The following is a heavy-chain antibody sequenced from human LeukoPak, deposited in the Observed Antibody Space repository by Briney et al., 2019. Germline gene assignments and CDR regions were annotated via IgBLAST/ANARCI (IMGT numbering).Heavy chain of an antibody. Sequence: SETLSLTCTVSGGSISSYYWSWIRQPPGKGLEWIGYIYYSGSTNYNPSLKSRVTISVDTSKNQFSLKLSSVTAADTAVYYCARDPAPYDSSSHFDYWGQGTLVTVSP. J-gene: IGHJ4*02. D-gene: IGHD6-6*01. V-gene: IGHV4-59*01. CDR2: IYYSGST. CDR3: ARDPAPYDSSSHFDY. CDR1: GGSISSYY.